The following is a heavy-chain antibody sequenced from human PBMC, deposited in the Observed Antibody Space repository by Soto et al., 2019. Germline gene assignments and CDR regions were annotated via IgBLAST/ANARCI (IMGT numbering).Heavy chain of an antibody. CDR1: GYTFASYG. Sequence: APVKVSSKASGYTFASYGISWVRRAPGQGLEWMGWITAFNGKANYAQKFQGRVTITADESTSTAYMELSSLRPEDTAVYSCASRYSGGVLVAATPLDYWGQGTLVTVSS. J-gene: IGHJ4*02. CDR3: ASRYSGGVLVAATPLDY. D-gene: IGHD2-15*01. V-gene: IGHV1-18*01. CDR2: ITAFNGKA.